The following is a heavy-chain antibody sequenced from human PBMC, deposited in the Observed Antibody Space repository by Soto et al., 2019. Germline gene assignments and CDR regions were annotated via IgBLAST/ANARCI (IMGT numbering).Heavy chain of an antibody. D-gene: IGHD1-26*01. CDR1: GYTFTSYG. CDR3: ARGDRGDYYYYGMDV. CDR2: ISAYNGNT. J-gene: IGHJ6*02. V-gene: IGHV1-18*01. Sequence: ASVKVSCKASGYTFTSYGISWVRQAPGQGLEWMGWISAYNGNTNYAQKLQGRVTMTTDTSTSTAYMELRSLRSDDTAVYYCARGDRGDYYYYGMDVWGQGTTVTVSS.